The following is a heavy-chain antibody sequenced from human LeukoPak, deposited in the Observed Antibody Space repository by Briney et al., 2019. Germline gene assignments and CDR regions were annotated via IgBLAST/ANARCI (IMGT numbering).Heavy chain of an antibody. J-gene: IGHJ4*02. V-gene: IGHV4-31*03. CDR1: GVSIISSGYY. CDR2: IFANGRA. D-gene: IGHD6-13*01. CDR3: ARGDLRPRQPLFLPAI. Sequence: RPSETLSLTCTVSGVSIISSGYYWSWIRQHPGKGLEWIGYIFANGRASYNGPLKSRVTISVDTSNNQFSLNLSSVSAADTAFYYCARGDLRPRQPLFLPAIWGQGVLVTVAS.